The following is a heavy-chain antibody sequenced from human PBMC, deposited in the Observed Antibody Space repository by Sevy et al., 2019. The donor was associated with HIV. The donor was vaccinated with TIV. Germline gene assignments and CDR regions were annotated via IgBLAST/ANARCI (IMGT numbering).Heavy chain of an antibody. D-gene: IGHD2-21*01. CDR1: GFTFNIYA. CDR3: AKDGVSRNKLWDWLDP. J-gene: IGHJ5*02. CDR2: IGGGDT. V-gene: IGHV3-23*01. Sequence: GGSLRLSCATSGFTFNIYAMSWVRQAPGKGLEWVSTIGGGDTYYADSVKGRFTISRDDSKSAVYLQMNSLRADDTAVYYCAKDGVSRNKLWDWLDPWGQGTLVTVSS.